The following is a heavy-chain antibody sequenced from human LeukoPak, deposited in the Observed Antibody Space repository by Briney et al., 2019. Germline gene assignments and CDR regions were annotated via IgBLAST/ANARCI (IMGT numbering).Heavy chain of an antibody. CDR1: GGSINSYY. Sequence: SETLSLTCTVSGGSINSYYWSWIRQPPGKGLEWIGHIFYTGSSNYNPSLKSRVTVSLNRPKNQFSLSLTSVTAADTAVYYCARAGAWQIDPWGQGTLVTVSS. CDR3: ARAGAWQIDP. J-gene: IGHJ5*02. D-gene: IGHD3-10*01. CDR2: IFYTGSS. V-gene: IGHV4-59*01.